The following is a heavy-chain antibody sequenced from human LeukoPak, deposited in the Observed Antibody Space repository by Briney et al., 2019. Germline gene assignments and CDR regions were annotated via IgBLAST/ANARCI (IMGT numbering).Heavy chain of an antibody. CDR1: GGSISSYY. CDR3: ARDGGYPAWFDP. D-gene: IGHD1-26*01. Sequence: SETLSLTCTVSGGSISSYYWSWIRQPPGKGLEWIGYIYYSGSTNYNPSLKSRVTISVDTSKNQFSLKLSSVTAADTAVYYCARDGGYPAWFDPWGQGTLVTVSS. CDR2: IYYSGST. J-gene: IGHJ5*02. V-gene: IGHV4-59*01.